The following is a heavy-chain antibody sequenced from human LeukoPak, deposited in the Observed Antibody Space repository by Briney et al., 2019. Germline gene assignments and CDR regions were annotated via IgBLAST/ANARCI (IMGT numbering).Heavy chain of an antibody. CDR3: ARYCSSTSCQRGFDY. V-gene: IGHV4-59*08. Sequence: SETLSLTCTVSGGSISSYYWSWIRQPPGKGLEWIGYIYYSGSTYYNPSLKSRVTISVDTSKNQFSLKLSSVTAADTAVYYCARYCSSTSCQRGFDYWGQETLVTVSS. J-gene: IGHJ4*02. D-gene: IGHD2-2*01. CDR2: IYYSGST. CDR1: GGSISSYY.